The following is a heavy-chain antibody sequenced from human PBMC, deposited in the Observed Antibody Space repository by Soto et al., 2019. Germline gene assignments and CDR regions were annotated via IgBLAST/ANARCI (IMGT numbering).Heavy chain of an antibody. J-gene: IGHJ3*02. CDR2: ISAYNGNT. D-gene: IGHD3-16*02. CDR1: CYTFTSYG. Sequence: ASVPVSCKASCYTFTSYGISWVRQAPGQGLEWMGWISAYNGNTNYAQKLQGRVTMTTDTSTSTAYMELRSLRSDDTAVYYCARTKTYYDYIWGSYRPDAFDIWGQGTMVTVSS. CDR3: ARTKTYYDYIWGSYRPDAFDI. V-gene: IGHV1-18*01.